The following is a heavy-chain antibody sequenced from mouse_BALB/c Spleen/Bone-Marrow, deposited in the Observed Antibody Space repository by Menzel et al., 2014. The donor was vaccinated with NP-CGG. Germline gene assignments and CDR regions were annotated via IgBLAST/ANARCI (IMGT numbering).Heavy chain of an antibody. CDR3: ARSTMITTGYYYAMDY. CDR2: ISSGSSTI. J-gene: IGHJ4*01. D-gene: IGHD2-4*01. Sequence: EVKVEESGGGLVQPGGSRKASCAASGFTFSSFGMHWVRQAPEKGLEWVAYISSGSSTIYYADTVKGRFTISRDNPKNTLFLQMTSLRSEDTAMYYCARSTMITTGYYYAMDYWGQGTSVTVSS. CDR1: GFTFSSFG. V-gene: IGHV5-17*02.